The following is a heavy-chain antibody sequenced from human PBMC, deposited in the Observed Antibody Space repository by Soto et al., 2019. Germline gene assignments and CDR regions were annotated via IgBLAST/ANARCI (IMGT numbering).Heavy chain of an antibody. J-gene: IGHJ6*02. Sequence: EVQLLESGGGLVQPGGSLRLSCAASGFTFSSYAMSWVRQAPGKGLEWVSAISGSGGSTYYADSVKGRFTISRDNSKNTLYLQMNSLRDEDTAVYYCAKDPRGYSYVSEGSGMDVWGQGPTVTVSS. D-gene: IGHD5-18*01. V-gene: IGHV3-23*01. CDR3: AKDPRGYSYVSEGSGMDV. CDR2: ISGSGGST. CDR1: GFTFSSYA.